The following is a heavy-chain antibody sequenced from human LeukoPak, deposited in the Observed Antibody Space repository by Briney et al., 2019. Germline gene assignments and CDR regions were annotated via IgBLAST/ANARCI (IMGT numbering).Heavy chain of an antibody. CDR2: IKQDGSER. V-gene: IGHV3-7*03. J-gene: IGHJ6*03. Sequence: PGGSLRLSCAASGFTFTTFWMSWVRQAPGKGLEWVANIKQDGSERYYVDSVKGRFTISRDNSENTVYLQMNSVRAADTAKYYCAKGHINTGAYLYMDVWGKGTTVTVSS. CDR1: GFTFTTFW. CDR3: AKGHINTGAYLYMDV. D-gene: IGHD2-21*01.